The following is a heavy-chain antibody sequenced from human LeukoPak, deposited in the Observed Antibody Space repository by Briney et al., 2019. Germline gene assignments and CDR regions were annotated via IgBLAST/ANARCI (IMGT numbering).Heavy chain of an antibody. Sequence: GGSLRLSCAASGFTFSSYWMSWVRQAPGKGLEWVANIKQDGSARYYVDSVKGRFTISRDNAKNSLYLQMDSLRVEDAAVYYCARDGPDSSSSDFDYWGQGTLVTVSS. CDR1: GFTFSSYW. D-gene: IGHD6-6*01. V-gene: IGHV3-7*01. CDR3: ARDGPDSSSSDFDY. CDR2: IKQDGSAR. J-gene: IGHJ4*02.